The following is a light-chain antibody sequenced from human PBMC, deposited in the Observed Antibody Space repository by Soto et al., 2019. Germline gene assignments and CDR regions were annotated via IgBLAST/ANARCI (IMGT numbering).Light chain of an antibody. CDR2: DAT. CDR3: QQRTTWPLT. J-gene: IGKJ4*01. V-gene: IGKV3-11*01. Sequence: EIVMTQSPANLSLSPGERATLSCRASQSVTTYLVWYQQKPGQAPRLLIYDATNRATGIPARFTAAGSGTDFTLTISSLEPEDSAVYLCQQRTTWPLTFGGGTKVEIK. CDR1: QSVTTY.